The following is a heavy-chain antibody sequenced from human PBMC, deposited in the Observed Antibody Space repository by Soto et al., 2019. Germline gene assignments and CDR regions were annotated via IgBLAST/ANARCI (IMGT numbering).Heavy chain of an antibody. J-gene: IGHJ6*02. CDR2: IYYSGST. CDR3: ARLSAGSSGVYYYYGMDV. D-gene: IGHD6-6*01. CDR1: GGSISSSSYY. V-gene: IGHV4-39*01. Sequence: SETLFLTCTVSGGSISSSSYYWGWIRQPPGKGLEWIGRIYYSGSTYYNPSLKSRVTISVDTSKTWFSLELSSVTAAAPAVYYCARLSAGSSGVYYYYGMDVWGQGAKVTVSS.